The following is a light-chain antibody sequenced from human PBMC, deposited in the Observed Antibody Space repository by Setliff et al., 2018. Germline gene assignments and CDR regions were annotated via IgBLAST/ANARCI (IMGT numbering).Light chain of an antibody. CDR1: QSVFDISYKNNY. V-gene: IGKV4-1*01. CDR3: HQYYESPQT. J-gene: IGKJ1*01. CDR2: WAS. Sequence: DIVMAQSPDSLTVSLGGRATINCKSSQSVFDISYKNNYLAWYQQKPGQSPKLLIYWASTRESGVPDRFSGSGSGTDFTLTINSLQAEDAAVYYCHQYYESPQTFGQGTKVDIK.